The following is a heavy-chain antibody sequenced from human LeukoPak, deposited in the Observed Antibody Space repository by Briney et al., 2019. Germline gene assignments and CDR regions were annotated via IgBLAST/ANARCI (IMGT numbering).Heavy chain of an antibody. V-gene: IGHV1-2*02. J-gene: IGHJ4*02. CDR2: INPNSGGT. CDR3: ARGDDISDYYYPLFDC. CDR1: GYTFTGYY. D-gene: IGHD3-22*01. Sequence: ASVKVSCKASGYTFTGYYIHWVRQAPGQGLEWMGWINPNSGGTNNAQYLQGRVTMTSDTSISTAYMELRRLRSDDTAVYYCARGDDISDYYYPLFDCWGQGTLVTVSS.